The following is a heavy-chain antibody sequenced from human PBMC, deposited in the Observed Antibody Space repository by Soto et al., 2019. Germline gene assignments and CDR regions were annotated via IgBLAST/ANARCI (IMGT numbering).Heavy chain of an antibody. J-gene: IGHJ6*02. CDR3: ARVGCSSTSCYTYPRYYYYYYGMDV. V-gene: IGHV1-18*04. CDR2: ISAYNGNT. Sequence: ASVKVSCKASGYTFTSYGISWVRQAPGQGLEWMRWISAYNGNTNYAQKLQGRVTMTTDTSTSTAYMELRSLRSDDTAVYYCARVGCSSTSCYTYPRYYYYYYGMDVWGQGTTVTVSS. CDR1: GYTFTSYG. D-gene: IGHD2-2*02.